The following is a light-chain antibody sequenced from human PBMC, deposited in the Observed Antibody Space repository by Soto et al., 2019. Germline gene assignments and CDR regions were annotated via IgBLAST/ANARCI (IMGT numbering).Light chain of an antibody. CDR2: EVS. J-gene: IGLJ2*01. Sequence: QSLLTPPPSASGSPGQSFTISCTGTSSDVGDYNYVSWYQRHPGKAPKLMIYEVSKRPSGVPDRFSGSKYGNTASLTVSGLQAEDEADYYCSSYAGSNNLVFGGGTQLTV. CDR3: SSYAGSNNLV. V-gene: IGLV2-8*01. CDR1: SSDVGDYNY.